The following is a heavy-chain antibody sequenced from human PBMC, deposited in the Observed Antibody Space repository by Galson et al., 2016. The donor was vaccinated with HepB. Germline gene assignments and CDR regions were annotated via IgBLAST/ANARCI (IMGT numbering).Heavy chain of an antibody. CDR2: INPSGGSR. CDR1: GYSFTTSY. J-gene: IGHJ6*03. D-gene: IGHD2-2*01. CDR3: ARDGCSRISCPYYHMDV. V-gene: IGHV1-46*01. Sequence: SVKVSCKASGYSFTTSYMHWVRQAPGQGLEWMGTINPSGGSRNYAQKFQGRVTMTSDTSTSTVYMDLSSLRSEDTAVYYCARDGCSRISCPYYHMDVWGKGTTVTVSS.